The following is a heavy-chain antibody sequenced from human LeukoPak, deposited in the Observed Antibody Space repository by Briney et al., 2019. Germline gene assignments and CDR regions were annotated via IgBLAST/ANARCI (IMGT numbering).Heavy chain of an antibody. Sequence: SETLSLTCTVSGVSISSSSYYWGWIRQPPGKGLEWIGSIYYSGSTYYNPSLKSRVTISGDTSKNQFSLKLSSVTAADTAVYYCARHDSSGPYNVFDIWGQGTMVTVSP. D-gene: IGHD3-22*01. CDR1: GVSISSSSYY. CDR2: IYYSGST. J-gene: IGHJ3*02. V-gene: IGHV4-39*01. CDR3: ARHDSSGPYNVFDI.